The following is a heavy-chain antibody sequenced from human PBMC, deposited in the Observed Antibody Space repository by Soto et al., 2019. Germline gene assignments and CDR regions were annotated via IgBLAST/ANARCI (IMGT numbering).Heavy chain of an antibody. CDR3: ARAKIAARRGYYFDY. J-gene: IGHJ4*02. CDR1: GGSISSYY. CDR2: IYYSGST. D-gene: IGHD6-6*01. Sequence: SETLSLTCTVSGGSISSYYWSWIRQPPGKGLEWIGYIYYSGSTNYNPSLKSRVTISVDTSKNQFSLKLSSVTAADTAVYYCARAKIAARRGYYFDYWGQGTLVTVSS. V-gene: IGHV4-59*01.